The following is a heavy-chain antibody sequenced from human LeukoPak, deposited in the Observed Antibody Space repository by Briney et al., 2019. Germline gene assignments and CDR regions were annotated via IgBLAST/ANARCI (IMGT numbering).Heavy chain of an antibody. V-gene: IGHV1-2*02. Sequence: ASVKVSCKASGYTFTGYYMHWVRQAPGQGLEWMGWINPNSGGTNYAQKFQGRVTMTRDTSISTAYMELSRLRSDDTAVYYCARVAFCSGGTCYKYFDYWGQGTLVTVSS. J-gene: IGHJ4*02. D-gene: IGHD2-15*01. CDR3: ARVAFCSGGTCYKYFDY. CDR2: INPNSGGT. CDR1: GYTFTGYY.